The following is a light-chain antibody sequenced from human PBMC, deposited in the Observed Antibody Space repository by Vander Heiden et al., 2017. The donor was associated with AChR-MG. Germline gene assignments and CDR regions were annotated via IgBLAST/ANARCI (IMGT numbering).Light chain of an antibody. J-gene: IGLJ1*01. V-gene: IGLV2-14*03. CDR2: DVS. Sequence: QSALTQPASVSGSPGQSITISCTGTSSDVGRYNSVPWYHQHPGKAPKLMIYDVSKRPSGGSNRFSGAKCGNTDSLTSSGRQDEDEADYYCSSYTSSSTYVFGTGTKVTVL. CDR1: SSDVGRYNS. CDR3: SSYTSSSTYV.